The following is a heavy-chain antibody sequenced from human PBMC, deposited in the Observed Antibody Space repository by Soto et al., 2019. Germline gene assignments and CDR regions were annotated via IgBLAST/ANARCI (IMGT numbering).Heavy chain of an antibody. CDR2: MNAKSGDT. CDR1: GYTFSDFD. CDR3: ARGNPFSYAGFDV. V-gene: IGHV1-8*01. D-gene: IGHD3-10*01. Sequence: QAHLEQSGAELKRPGASVKVSCKASGYTFSDFDINWVRQASGQGPEGMGWMNAKSGDTFFPQRFQGKSNMTWDTSLSTAYMEVGSLTSDDTAIYYCARGNPFSYAGFDVWGQGTTVAVSS. J-gene: IGHJ6*02.